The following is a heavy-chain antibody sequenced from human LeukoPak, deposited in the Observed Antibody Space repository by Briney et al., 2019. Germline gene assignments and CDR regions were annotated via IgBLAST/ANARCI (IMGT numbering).Heavy chain of an antibody. V-gene: IGHV4-39*07. CDR2: IYYGGST. Sequence: SETLSLTCTVSGGSISSSSYYWGWIRQPPGKGLAWIGSIYYGGSTYYNPSLKSRVTISVDTSKNQFSLKLSSVTAADTAVYYCARGRVSSSTWYSTYYYYFYMDVWGKGTTVTVSS. J-gene: IGHJ6*03. D-gene: IGHD1-1*01. CDR3: ARGRVSSSTWYSTYYYYFYMDV. CDR1: GGSISSSSYY.